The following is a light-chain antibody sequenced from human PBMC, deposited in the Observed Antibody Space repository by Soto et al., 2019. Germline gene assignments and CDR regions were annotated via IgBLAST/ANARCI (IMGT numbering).Light chain of an antibody. V-gene: IGKV3-15*01. J-gene: IGKJ4*01. Sequence: DIVMTKSPATMSVAPRERATLDCRASQSVSSNLACYQQKPGHAPSRLSYGASTRATGTPARFSGSGSETEFTPTTCRLQSEDCAVYYRQQYIRCPLTFVGGTKVEIK. CDR3: QQYIRCPLT. CDR1: QSVSSN. CDR2: GAS.